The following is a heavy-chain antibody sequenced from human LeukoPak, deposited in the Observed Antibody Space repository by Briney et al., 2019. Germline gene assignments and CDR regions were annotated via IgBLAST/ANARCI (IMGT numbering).Heavy chain of an antibody. CDR1: GFTFGTYA. V-gene: IGHV3-15*01. J-gene: IGHJ4*02. CDR3: MLGSGRYDSSDFDY. CDR2: IKSKTNGGTT. Sequence: PGGSLRLSCAASGFTFGTYAMTWVRQAPGKGLEWVGRIKSKTNGGTTEYAAPVKGRFTILRDDSKNTLYLQMNSLKTEDTAVYYCMLGSGRYDSSDFDYWGQGILVTVSS. D-gene: IGHD3-22*01.